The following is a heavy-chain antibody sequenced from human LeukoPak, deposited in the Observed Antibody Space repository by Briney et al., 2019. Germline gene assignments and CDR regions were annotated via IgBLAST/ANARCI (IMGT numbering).Heavy chain of an antibody. J-gene: IGHJ6*03. CDR3: ARGDSNPSYYYYYMDV. CDR1: GFTVSSNY. CDR2: IYSGGST. Sequence: GGSLRLSCAASGFTVSSNYMSWVRQAPGKGLEWVSVIYSGGSTYYADSVKGRFTISRDNAKNSLYLQMNSLRAEDTAVYYCARGDSNPSYYYYYMDVWRKGTTVTVSS. D-gene: IGHD4-11*01. V-gene: IGHV3-53*01.